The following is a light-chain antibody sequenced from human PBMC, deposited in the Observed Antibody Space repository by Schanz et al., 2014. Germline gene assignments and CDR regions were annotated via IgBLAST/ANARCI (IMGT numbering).Light chain of an antibody. V-gene: IGKV3-11*01. CDR3: QEYGSSRT. CDR1: QSVNGY. J-gene: IGKJ1*01. Sequence: EIVLTQSPATLSLSPGERATLSCRTSQSVNGYLAWYQQKPGQAPRLLIYDTSNRAAGIPARFSGSGSGTDFTLTISSLEPEDFAVYYCQEYGSSRTFGQGTKVESK. CDR2: DTS.